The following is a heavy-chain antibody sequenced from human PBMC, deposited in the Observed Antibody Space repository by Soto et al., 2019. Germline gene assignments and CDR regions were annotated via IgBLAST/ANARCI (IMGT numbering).Heavy chain of an antibody. CDR3: ARGGGRESYIDY. J-gene: IGHJ4*02. Sequence: SETLSLTCAVYCGSFSGYYWSWIRQPPGKGLEWIGEINRSGSTNYNPSLKSRVTISVDTSKNQFSLKLSSVTAADTAVYYCARGGGRESYIDYWGQGTLVTVSS. CDR1: CGSFSGYY. CDR2: INRSGST. V-gene: IGHV4-34*01. D-gene: IGHD3-10*01.